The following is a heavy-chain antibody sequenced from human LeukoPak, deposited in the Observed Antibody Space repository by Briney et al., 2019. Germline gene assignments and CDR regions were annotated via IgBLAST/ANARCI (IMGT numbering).Heavy chain of an antibody. CDR1: GYTFTSYY. D-gene: IGHD5-18*01. Sequence: ASVKVSCKASGYTFTSYYMHWVRQAPGQGLEWMGIINPSGGSTSYAQKFQGRVTMTRDMSTSTVYMELSSLRSEDTAVYYCARDPDTAMVIGSYYFDYWGQGTLVTVSS. CDR3: ARDPDTAMVIGSYYFDY. CDR2: INPSGGST. V-gene: IGHV1-46*01. J-gene: IGHJ4*02.